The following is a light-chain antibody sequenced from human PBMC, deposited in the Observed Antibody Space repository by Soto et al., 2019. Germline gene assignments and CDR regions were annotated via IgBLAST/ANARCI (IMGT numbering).Light chain of an antibody. Sequence: QSALTQPASVSGSPGQSISISCTGSSSDVGGYNYVSWYQHHPGKAPKLMIYDVSNRPSGVSNRFSGSRSGNTASLTISGLQDEDEADYYCSSYTSRSTVVFGGGTKLTVL. J-gene: IGLJ2*01. CDR2: DVS. CDR1: SSDVGGYNY. CDR3: SSYTSRSTVV. V-gene: IGLV2-14*03.